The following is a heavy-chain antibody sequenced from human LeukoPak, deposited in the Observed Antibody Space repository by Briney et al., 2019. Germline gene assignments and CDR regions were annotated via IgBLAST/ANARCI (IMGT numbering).Heavy chain of an antibody. Sequence: GGSLRLSCAASGFTFSGYAMSWVRQAPGKGLEWVSAISGSGGSTYYADSVKGRFTISRDNSKNTLYLQMNSLRAEDTAVYYCANTPMQYSGSYWYYFDYWGQGTLVTVSS. CDR3: ANTPMQYSGSYWYYFDY. CDR1: GFTFSGYA. J-gene: IGHJ4*02. V-gene: IGHV3-23*01. D-gene: IGHD1-26*01. CDR2: ISGSGGST.